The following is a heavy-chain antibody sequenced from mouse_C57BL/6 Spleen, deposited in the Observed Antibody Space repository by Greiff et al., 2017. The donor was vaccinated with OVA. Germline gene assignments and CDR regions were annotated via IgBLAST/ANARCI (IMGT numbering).Heavy chain of an antibody. Sequence: EVMLVESGEGLVKPGGSLKLSCAASGFTFSSYAMSWVRQTPEKRLEWVAYISSGGDYIYYAATVKGRFTISRDNARNTLYLQMSSLKSEDTAMYYCTRVPPYYAMDYWGQGTSVTVSS. J-gene: IGHJ4*01. CDR2: ISSGGDYI. CDR1: GFTFSSYA. V-gene: IGHV5-9-1*02. CDR3: TRVPPYYAMDY.